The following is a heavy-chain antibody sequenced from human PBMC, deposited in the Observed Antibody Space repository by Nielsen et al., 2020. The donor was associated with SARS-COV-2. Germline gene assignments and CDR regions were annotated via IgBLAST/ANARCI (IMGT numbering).Heavy chain of an antibody. CDR2: ISGSGGST. CDR3: ARGKVVAARPPGFDY. D-gene: IGHD2-2*01. CDR1: GFTFSSYA. Sequence: GESLKISCAASGFTFSSYAMSWVRQAPGKGLEWVSAISGSGGSTYYADSVKGRFSISRDNSKNTLFLLMHSLRVEDTAVYYCARGKVVAARPPGFDYWGQGTLVTVSS. V-gene: IGHV3-23*01. J-gene: IGHJ4*02.